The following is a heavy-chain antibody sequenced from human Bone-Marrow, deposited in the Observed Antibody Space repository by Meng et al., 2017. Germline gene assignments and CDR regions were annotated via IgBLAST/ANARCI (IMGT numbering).Heavy chain of an antibody. Sequence: EVQRVVSGGGSVKPGGSLRLSCVASGVSFTDAWMSWVRQAPGKGLEWVGRIETKSEGGTADYAAPVKGRFSISRDDSKNTLYLQMNTLISEDTGVYFCATGAAAADHWGQGTLVTVSS. CDR3: ATGAAAADH. J-gene: IGHJ4*02. V-gene: IGHV3-15*04. CDR1: GVSFTDAW. CDR2: IETKSEGGTA. D-gene: IGHD6-13*01.